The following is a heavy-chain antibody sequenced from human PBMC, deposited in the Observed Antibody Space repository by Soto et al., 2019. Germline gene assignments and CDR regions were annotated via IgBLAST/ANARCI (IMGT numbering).Heavy chain of an antibody. V-gene: IGHV3-33*01. D-gene: IGHD3-10*01. CDR2: IWYDGTNK. J-gene: IGHJ3*02. Sequence: QVQLVESGGGVVQPGRSLRLSCAASGFTFSDYGFHWVRQAPGKGLEWVALIWYDGTNKYYADSVKGRFTISRDNSKNTLYLQMNSLRAEGTAVYYCASSPGYYDGSGSYRDIWGQGTMVTVSS. CDR1: GFTFSDYG. CDR3: ASSPGYYDGSGSYRDI.